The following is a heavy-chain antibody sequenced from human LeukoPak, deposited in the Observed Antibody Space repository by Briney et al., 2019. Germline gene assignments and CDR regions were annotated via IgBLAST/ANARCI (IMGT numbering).Heavy chain of an antibody. V-gene: IGHV3-20*04. CDR3: ARVPYYYDTINYYYYYYMDV. CDR1: GFTFDDYC. CDR2: INWNGGST. J-gene: IGHJ6*03. Sequence: GGSLRLSCAASGFTFDDYCMSWVRHAPGKGLEWVSGINWNGGSTGYADSVKGRFTISRDNAKNSLYLQMNSLRAEDTALYYCARVPYYYDTINYYYYYYMDVWGKGTTVTVSS. D-gene: IGHD3-22*01.